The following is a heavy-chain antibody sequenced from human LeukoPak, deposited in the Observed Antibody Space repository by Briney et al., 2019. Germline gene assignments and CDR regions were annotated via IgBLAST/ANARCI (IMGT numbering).Heavy chain of an antibody. D-gene: IGHD3-22*01. CDR2: IWYDGSNK. V-gene: IGHV3-33*01. J-gene: IGHJ4*02. CDR3: ARGGYDSSGYYAYYFDY. Sequence: GGSLRLSCAASGFTFSSYGMHWVRQAPGKGLEWVAVIWYDGSNKYYADSVKGRFTISRDNSKNTLYLQMNGLRAEDTAVYYCARGGYDSSGYYAYYFDYWGQGTLVTVSS. CDR1: GFTFSSYG.